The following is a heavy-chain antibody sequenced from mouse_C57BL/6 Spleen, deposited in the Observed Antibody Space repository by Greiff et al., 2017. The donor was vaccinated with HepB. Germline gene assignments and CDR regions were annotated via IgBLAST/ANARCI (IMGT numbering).Heavy chain of an antibody. CDR3: ARGITTVVVPDY. V-gene: IGHV1-82*01. D-gene: IGHD1-1*01. J-gene: IGHJ2*01. CDR1: GYAFSSSW. Sequence: QVQLQQSGPELVKPGASVKISCKASGYAFSSSWMNWVKQRPGKGLEWIGRIYPGDGDTNYNGKFKGKATLTADKSSSTAYMQLSSLTSEDSAVYFCARGITTVVVPDYWGQGTTLTVSS. CDR2: IYPGDGDT.